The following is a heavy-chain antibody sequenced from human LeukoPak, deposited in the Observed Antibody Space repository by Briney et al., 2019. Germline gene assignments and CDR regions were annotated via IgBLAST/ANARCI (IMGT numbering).Heavy chain of an antibody. CDR2: IYPGDSDT. CDR1: GYSFTSYW. V-gene: IGHV5-51*01. Sequence: GESLKISCKGSGYSFTSYWIGWVRQMPGKGLEWMGIIYPGDSDTRYSPSFQGQVTISADKSISTAYLQWSSLKASDTAMYYCARLAGDYYGSGSYEAYFDYWGQGTLVTVSS. CDR3: ARLAGDYYGSGSYEAYFDY. J-gene: IGHJ4*02. D-gene: IGHD3-10*01.